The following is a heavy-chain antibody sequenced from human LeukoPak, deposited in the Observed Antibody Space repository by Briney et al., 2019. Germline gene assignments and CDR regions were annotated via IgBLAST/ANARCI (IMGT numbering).Heavy chain of an antibody. V-gene: IGHV4-59*01. Sequence: PSETLSLTCTVSGGSISSYYWSWIRQPPGRGLEWIGHIYYGGSTNYNPSLKSRVTISVDTSKNQFSLKLSSVTAADTAVYYCARFAVGATDDYWGQGTLVTVSS. CDR1: GGSISSYY. J-gene: IGHJ4*02. CDR3: ARFAVGATDDY. D-gene: IGHD1-26*01. CDR2: IYYGGST.